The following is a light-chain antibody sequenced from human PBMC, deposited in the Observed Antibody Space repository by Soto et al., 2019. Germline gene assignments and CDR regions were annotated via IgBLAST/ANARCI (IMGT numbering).Light chain of an antibody. CDR3: QQYSSYSAYT. CDR1: QSISSW. Sequence: DIPMTQSPYTLSASVGDRVTMTCRASQSISSWLAWHQQKAGKAPKLLIYKASSLESGVPSRFSGSGSGTEFTLTISSLQPDDFATYYCQQYSSYSAYTFGQGTKLEIK. J-gene: IGKJ2*01. CDR2: KAS. V-gene: IGKV1-5*03.